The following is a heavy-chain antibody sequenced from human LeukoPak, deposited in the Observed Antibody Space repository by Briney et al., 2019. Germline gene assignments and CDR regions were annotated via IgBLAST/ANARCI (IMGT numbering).Heavy chain of an antibody. V-gene: IGHV3-21*01. J-gene: IGHJ3*02. Sequence: PGGSLGLSCAATGLTLKGHSMNWVRQAPGKGLDWVSSISPTSTYIYYQDSVKGRFTISRDDAKNSLYLEMDSLRVEDTALYYCARTIYYYESTSYFSDAFDIWGQGTMVTVSS. CDR3: ARTIYYYESTSYFSDAFDI. CDR2: ISPTSTYI. CDR1: GLTLKGHS. D-gene: IGHD3-22*01.